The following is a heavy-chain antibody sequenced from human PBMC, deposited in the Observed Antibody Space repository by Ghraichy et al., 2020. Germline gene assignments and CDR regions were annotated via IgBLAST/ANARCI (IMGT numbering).Heavy chain of an antibody. CDR2: TNTDGSSR. CDR3: VRQATGGYAPGDY. Sequence: GESLNISCEASGFAFSDHWMHWVRQAPGKGLVWVSRTNTDGSSRSYADSVQGRFTISRDNANHMLYLQMSSLRVEDTAVYYCVRQATGGYAPGDYWGQGTLVAVSS. CDR1: GFAFSDHW. D-gene: IGHD2-15*01. J-gene: IGHJ4*02. V-gene: IGHV3-74*01.